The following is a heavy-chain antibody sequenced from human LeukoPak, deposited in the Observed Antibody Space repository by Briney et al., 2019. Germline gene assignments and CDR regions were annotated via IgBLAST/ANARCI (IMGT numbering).Heavy chain of an antibody. Sequence: PGGSLRLSCAASGFTFSDYYMSWIRQAPGKGLEWVSYISSSGSTIYYADSVKGRFTISRDNAKNSLYLQMNSLRAEDTAVYYCARDSSSCYEVSYYFDYWGQGTLVTVSS. CDR3: ARDSSSCYEVSYYFDY. CDR2: ISSSGSTI. D-gene: IGHD6-13*01. V-gene: IGHV3-11*01. CDR1: GFTFSDYY. J-gene: IGHJ4*02.